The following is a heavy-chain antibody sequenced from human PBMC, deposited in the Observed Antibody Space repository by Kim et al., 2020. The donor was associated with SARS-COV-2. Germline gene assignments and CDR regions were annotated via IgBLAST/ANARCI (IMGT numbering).Heavy chain of an antibody. Sequence: GGSLRLSCKASGFTFTDYDLAWIRQAPEKGLEWISYISSSTSTLYYAKSVRGRFTVSRDNAKNSVYLQMNRLQVEDTALYYCARTSGFEITFDVWGQGTIVAVPS. J-gene: IGHJ3*01. CDR2: ISSSTSTL. CDR1: GFTFTDYD. CDR3: ARTSGFEITFDV. V-gene: IGHV3-11*04. D-gene: IGHD1-26*01.